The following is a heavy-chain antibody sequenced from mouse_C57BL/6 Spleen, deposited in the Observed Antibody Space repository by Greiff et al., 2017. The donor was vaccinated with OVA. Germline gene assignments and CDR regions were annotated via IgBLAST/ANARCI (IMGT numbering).Heavy chain of an antibody. CDR2: IHPNSGST. V-gene: IGHV1-64*01. Sequence: QVQLQQPGAELVKPGASVKLSCKASGYTFTSYWMHWVKQRPGQGLEWIGMIHPNSGSTNYNEKFKSKATLTVDKSSSTAYMQLSSLTSEDSAVYYCASGGGSSYYFDYWGQGTTLTVSS. J-gene: IGHJ2*01. D-gene: IGHD1-1*02. CDR1: GYTFTSYW. CDR3: ASGGGSSYYFDY.